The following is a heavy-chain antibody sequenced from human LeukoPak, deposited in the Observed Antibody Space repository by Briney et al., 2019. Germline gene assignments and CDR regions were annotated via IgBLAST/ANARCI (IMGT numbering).Heavy chain of an antibody. CDR3: ARTTRLVRVVTAIGDWFDP. CDR2: ISAYNGNT. CDR1: GYTFTSYG. J-gene: IGHJ5*02. Sequence: ASVKVSCKASGYTFTSYGISWVRQAPGQGLEWMGWISAYNGNTNYAQKLQGRVTMTTDTSTSTAYMELRSLRSDDTAVYYCARTTRLVRVVTAIGDWFDPWGQGTLVTVSS. V-gene: IGHV1-18*01. D-gene: IGHD2-21*02.